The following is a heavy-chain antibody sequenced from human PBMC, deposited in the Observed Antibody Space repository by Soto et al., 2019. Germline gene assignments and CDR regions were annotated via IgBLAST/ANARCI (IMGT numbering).Heavy chain of an antibody. CDR1: GFTFVSNG. Sequence: GGSLRLSSAASGFTFVSNGMHGFRKAPGKGVEWGVVICYNGGKKSYADSVRGQFTFHKNNSKNTLYLQMNSLRAEDTALYYCARGWGYFDRSGFPYLYAMDVWGQGTTVTVS. CDR2: ICYNGGKK. CDR3: ARGWGYFDRSGFPYLYAMDV. J-gene: IGHJ6*02. D-gene: IGHD3-22*01. V-gene: IGHV3-33*01.